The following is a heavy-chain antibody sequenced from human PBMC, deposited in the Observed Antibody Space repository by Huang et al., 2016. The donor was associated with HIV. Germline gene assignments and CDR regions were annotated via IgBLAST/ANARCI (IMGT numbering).Heavy chain of an antibody. Sequence: EVRFQESGGGQVQPGGSLTLSCVASGFTFLDFWVHGARQVPGEGWGWVARINSDWTYIDYADSVRGRFVVSRNNARDILSLEMASLRPEDTGVYFCAVGGRTASYFHFDPRGQGIPVIV. CDR1: GFTFLDFW. CDR3: AVGGRTASYFHFDP. J-gene: IGHJ5*02. V-gene: IGHV3-74*01. D-gene: IGHD3-9*01. CDR2: INSDWTYI.